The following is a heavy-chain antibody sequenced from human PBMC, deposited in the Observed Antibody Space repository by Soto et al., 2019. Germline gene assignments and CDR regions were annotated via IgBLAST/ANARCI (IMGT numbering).Heavy chain of an antibody. CDR3: ARTTAVPNTLRSRYFFDY. CDR1: GGSVSDKTYY. CDR2: VYYSGTT. V-gene: IGHV4-61*01. D-gene: IGHD4-17*01. J-gene: IGHJ4*02. Sequence: SETLFLTCSVSGGSVSDKTYYWSWIRQPPGKRLEWIGYVYYSGTTNYNPSLKSRVTISVDLSKNRFSLRLSSVTAADTALYYCARTTAVPNTLRSRYFFDYWGQGTLVTVSS.